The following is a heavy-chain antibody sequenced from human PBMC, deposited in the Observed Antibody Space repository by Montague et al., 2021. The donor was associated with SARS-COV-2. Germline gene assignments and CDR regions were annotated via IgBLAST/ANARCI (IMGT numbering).Heavy chain of an antibody. CDR3: GRERITIFGVVTWPAYFDY. D-gene: IGHD3-3*01. J-gene: IGHJ4*02. CDR1: GGSISSHY. Sequence: SETLSLTCTVSGGSISSHYWSWIRQPPGKGLEWIGYIYYSGSTNYNPSLKSRVTISVDTSKGQFSLKLSSVTAADTAVYYCGRERITIFGVVTWPAYFDYWGQGTLVTVSS. V-gene: IGHV4-59*11. CDR2: IYYSGST.